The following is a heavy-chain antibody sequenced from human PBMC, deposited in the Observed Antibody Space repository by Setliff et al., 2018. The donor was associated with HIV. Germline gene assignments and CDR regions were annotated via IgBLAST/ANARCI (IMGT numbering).Heavy chain of an antibody. J-gene: IGHJ4*02. D-gene: IGHD5-12*01. CDR2: ISYDGSNK. V-gene: IGHV3-30-3*01. CDR3: ARGRSSGSPYSDY. CDR1: GLTFSLYS. Sequence: GGSLRLSCAGSGLTFSLYSMNWVRQAPGKGLEWVAVISYDGSNKYYAYSVKGRFTISRDNSKNTLYLQMNSLRAEDTAVYYCARGRSSGSPYSDYWGQGTLVTVSS.